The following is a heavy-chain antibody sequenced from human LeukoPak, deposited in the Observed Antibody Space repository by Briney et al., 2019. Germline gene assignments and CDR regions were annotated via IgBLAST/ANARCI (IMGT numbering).Heavy chain of an antibody. V-gene: IGHV6-1*01. Sequence: SQTLSLTCAISGDSVSSNSAAWNWIRQSPSRGLEWLGRTYYRSKWYNDYAVSVKSRITINPDTSKNRFSLQLNSVTPEDTAVYYCARDLLGSLQLAYDAFDIWGQGTMVTVSS. CDR3: ARDLLGSLQLAYDAFDI. D-gene: IGHD6-6*01. J-gene: IGHJ3*02. CDR2: TYYRSKWYN. CDR1: GDSVSSNSAA.